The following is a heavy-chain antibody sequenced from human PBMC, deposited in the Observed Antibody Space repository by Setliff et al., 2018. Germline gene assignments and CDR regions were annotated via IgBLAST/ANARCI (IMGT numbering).Heavy chain of an antibody. CDR1: GYTFSNYG. CDR3: ARVESMVRGKNILRHFDY. J-gene: IGHJ4*02. V-gene: IGHV1-18*01. Sequence: ASVGPCKASGYTFSNYGVTWVRQAPGQGLEWMGWVTVYNGNTKYAQNLQGRLTLTTDRSTSTVYMELGSLTTDDTAIYYCARVESMVRGKNILRHFDYWGQGTQVTVSS. CDR2: VTVYNGNT. D-gene: IGHD3-10*01.